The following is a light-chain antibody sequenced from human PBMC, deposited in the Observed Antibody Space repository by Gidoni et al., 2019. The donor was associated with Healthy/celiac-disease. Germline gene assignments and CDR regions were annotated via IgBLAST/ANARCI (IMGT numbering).Light chain of an antibody. Sequence: EIVLTQSPATLSLSPGERATLSCRASQRVSSYLAWYQQKPGQAPRPLIYDAANRATAIPARLSGSGSGTDVTLTISSLEPEDFAVYYGQQRSNGITFGQGTRLEIK. CDR2: DAA. J-gene: IGKJ5*01. CDR1: QRVSSY. CDR3: QQRSNGIT. V-gene: IGKV3-11*01.